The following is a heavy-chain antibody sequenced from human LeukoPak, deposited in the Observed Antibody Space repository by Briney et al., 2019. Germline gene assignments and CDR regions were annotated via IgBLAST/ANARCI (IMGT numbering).Heavy chain of an antibody. CDR2: IIPIFGTA. D-gene: IGHD6-19*01. CDR1: GGTFSSYA. Sequence: SVKVSCKASGGTFSSYAINWVRQAPGQGLEWMGGIIPIFGTANYAQKFQGRVTITADESTSTAYMELSSLRSEDMAVYYCARRPQTREAGYYGMDVWGQGTTVTVSS. J-gene: IGHJ6*02. CDR3: ARRPQTREAGYYGMDV. V-gene: IGHV1-69*01.